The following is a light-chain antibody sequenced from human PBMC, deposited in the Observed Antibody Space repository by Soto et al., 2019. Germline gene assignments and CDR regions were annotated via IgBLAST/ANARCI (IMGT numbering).Light chain of an antibody. V-gene: IGKV3D-11*01. J-gene: IGKJ3*01. Sequence: EVVITQSPTTLSVSPGEDATLSCRASQGIGDTLAWYQHKPGQTPRLLIYDTSTRATGVPARFSGSRSGTEFTLTVTSLEPEDFAVYYCQQRSNWPRTFGPGTKVDIK. CDR1: QGIGDT. CDR3: QQRSNWPRT. CDR2: DTS.